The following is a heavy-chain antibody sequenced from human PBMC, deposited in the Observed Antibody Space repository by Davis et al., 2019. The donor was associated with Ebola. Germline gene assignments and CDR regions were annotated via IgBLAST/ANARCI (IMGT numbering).Heavy chain of an antibody. D-gene: IGHD5-24*01. J-gene: IGHJ5*02. Sequence: PGGSLRLSCAASGFTFSSYSMNWVRQAPGKGLEWVSYISSSSSTIYYADSVKGRFTISRDNAKNSLYLQMNSLRDEDTAVYYCARGVRWLQLGWFDPWGQGTLVTVSS. CDR2: ISSSSSTI. V-gene: IGHV3-48*02. CDR1: GFTFSSYS. CDR3: ARGVRWLQLGWFDP.